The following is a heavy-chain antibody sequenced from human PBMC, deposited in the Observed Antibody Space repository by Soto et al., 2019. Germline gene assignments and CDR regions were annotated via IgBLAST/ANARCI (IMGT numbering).Heavy chain of an antibody. V-gene: IGHV3-23*01. D-gene: IGHD1-26*01. J-gene: IGHJ4*02. CDR2: ISGSGGST. CDR3: ASLGSGSYYDY. CDR1: GFTFSSYA. Sequence: EVQRLESGGGLVQPGGSLRLSCAASGFTFSSYAMRWVRQAPVKGLEWVSAISGSGGSTYYADSVKGRFTISRDNSKKMLYLQLNSLSAEDTAVHYCASLGSGSYYDYWGQGTLVTVSS.